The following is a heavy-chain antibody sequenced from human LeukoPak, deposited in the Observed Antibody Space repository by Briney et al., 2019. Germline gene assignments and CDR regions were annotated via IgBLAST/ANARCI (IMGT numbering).Heavy chain of an antibody. CDR3: ARYYYDSSGYYHGVFDY. Sequence: ASVTVSCTASGYTFTVYYMHWVRQAPGQGLEWMGWINPNSGGTNYAQKFQGRVTMTRDTSISTAYMELSRLRSDDTAVYYCARYYYDSSGYYHGVFDYWGQGTLVTVSS. CDR1: GYTFTVYY. CDR2: INPNSGGT. J-gene: IGHJ4*02. V-gene: IGHV1-2*02. D-gene: IGHD3-22*01.